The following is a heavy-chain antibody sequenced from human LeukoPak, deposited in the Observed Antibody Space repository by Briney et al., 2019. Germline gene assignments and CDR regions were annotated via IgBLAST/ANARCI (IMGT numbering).Heavy chain of an antibody. D-gene: IGHD6-19*01. Sequence: ALVKVSCKASGYTFTGYYMHWVRQAPGQGLEWMGWINPNSGGTNYAQKFQGWVTMTRDTSISTAYMELSRLRSDDTAVYYCARATGYSSGWYLGLGAFDIWGQGTMVTVSS. J-gene: IGHJ3*02. CDR1: GYTFTGYY. CDR3: ARATGYSSGWYLGLGAFDI. V-gene: IGHV1-2*04. CDR2: INPNSGGT.